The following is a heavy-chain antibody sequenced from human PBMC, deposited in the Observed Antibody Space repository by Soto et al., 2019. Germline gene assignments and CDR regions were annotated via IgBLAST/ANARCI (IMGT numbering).Heavy chain of an antibody. CDR3: VKDRSDTWSFDY. J-gene: IGHJ4*02. CDR1: GFIYSSCA. D-gene: IGHD2-8*02. CDR2: VSHDGTLY. V-gene: IGHV3-30*18. Sequence: QVPLVESGGGVVQPGRSLRLSCSASGFIYSSCAMHWVRQVPGKGLEWLAVVSHDGTLYPYADSVKGRFTISRDNSRKMLYLQMNSLRPDDTAVYYCVKDRSDTWSFDYWGQGTLVTVSS.